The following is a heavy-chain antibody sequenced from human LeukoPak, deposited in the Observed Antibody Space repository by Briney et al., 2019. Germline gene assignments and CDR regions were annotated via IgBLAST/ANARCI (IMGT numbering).Heavy chain of an antibody. J-gene: IGHJ6*03. D-gene: IGHD3-16*01. CDR3: ARGLGLGYYYYYMDV. CDR2: IIPIFGTA. V-gene: IGHV1-69*06. Sequence: SVKVSCKASGGTFSSYAISWVRQAPGQGLEWMGGIIPIFGTANYAQKFQGRVTITADKSTSTAYMELSSLRSEDTAVYYCARGLGLGYYYYYMDVWGKGTTVTVSS. CDR1: GGTFSSYA.